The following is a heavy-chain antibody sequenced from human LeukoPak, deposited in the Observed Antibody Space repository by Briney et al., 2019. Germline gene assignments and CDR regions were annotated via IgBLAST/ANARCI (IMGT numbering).Heavy chain of an antibody. J-gene: IGHJ5*02. CDR1: GFTFSSYE. CDR3: AKGVVVTATDSWFDP. D-gene: IGHD2-15*01. CDR2: ISSSGSTI. V-gene: IGHV3-48*03. Sequence: PGGSLRLSCAASGFTFSSYEMNWVRQAPGKGLEWVSYISSSGSTIYYADSVKGRFTISRDNSKNSLYLQMNSLRTEDTALYYCAKGVVVTATDSWFDPWGQGTLVTVSS.